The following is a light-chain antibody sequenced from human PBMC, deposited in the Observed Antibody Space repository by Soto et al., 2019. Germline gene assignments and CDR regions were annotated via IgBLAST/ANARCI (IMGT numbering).Light chain of an antibody. CDR2: AAS. CDR1: QSITNS. J-gene: IGKJ3*01. CDR3: QQGHSMPFT. Sequence: DIQMTQSPSSLSASLGDRVTITCRASQSITNSLNWYQHKPGKAPTLVVYAASSLQSGVPSRFSGSGSGTDFTLTISSLQPADFATYFCQQGHSMPFTFGPGTKVDIK. V-gene: IGKV1-39*01.